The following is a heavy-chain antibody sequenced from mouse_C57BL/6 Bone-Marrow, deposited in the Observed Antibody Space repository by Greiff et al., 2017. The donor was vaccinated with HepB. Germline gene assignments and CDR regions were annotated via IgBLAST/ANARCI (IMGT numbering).Heavy chain of an antibody. CDR2: IYPGSGNT. CDR3: ATDRGFAY. J-gene: IGHJ3*01. V-gene: IGHV1-76*01. CDR1: GYTFTDYY. Sequence: VHLVESGAELVRPGASVKLSCKASGYTFTDYYINWVKQRPGQGLEWIARIYPGSGNTYYNEKFKGKATLTAEKSSSTAYMQLSSLTSEDSAVYFCATDRGFAYWGQGTLVTVSA.